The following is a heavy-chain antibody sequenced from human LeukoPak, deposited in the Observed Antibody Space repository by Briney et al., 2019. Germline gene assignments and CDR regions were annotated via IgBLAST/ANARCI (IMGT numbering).Heavy chain of an antibody. Sequence: SETLSLTCAVYGGSFSGYYWSWIRQPPGKGLEWIGYIYYSGSTNYNPSLKSRVTISVDTSKNQFSLKLSSVTAADTAVYYCARNYRTYDILTGYQPLEYFQHWGQGTLVTVSS. CDR1: GGSFSGYY. D-gene: IGHD3-9*01. J-gene: IGHJ1*01. V-gene: IGHV4-59*08. CDR2: IYYSGST. CDR3: ARNYRTYDILTGYQPLEYFQH.